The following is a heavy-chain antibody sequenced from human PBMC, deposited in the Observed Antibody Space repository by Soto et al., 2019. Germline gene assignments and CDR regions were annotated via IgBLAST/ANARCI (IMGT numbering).Heavy chain of an antibody. J-gene: IGHJ4*02. CDR1: GFTFSSYG. V-gene: IGHV3-30*18. CDR2: ISYDGSNK. CDR3: AKTLAYDSHGVFDY. Sequence: QVQLVESGGGVVQPGRSLRLSCAASGFTFSSYGMHWVRQAPGKGLEWVAVISYDGSNKYYADSVKGRFTISRDNSKNTLYLQMNSLRAEDTAVYYCAKTLAYDSHGVFDYWGQGTLVTVSS. D-gene: IGHD3-22*01.